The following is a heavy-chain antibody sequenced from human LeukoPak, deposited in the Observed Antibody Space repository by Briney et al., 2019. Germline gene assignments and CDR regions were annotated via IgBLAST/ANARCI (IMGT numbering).Heavy chain of an antibody. Sequence: SETLSLTCAVYGGSFSGYYWSWIRQPPGKGLEWIGEINHSGSTNYNPSLKSRVTISVDTSKNQFSLKLSSVTAAGTAVYYCAGESRRYYYDSSGYYYNDYWGQGTLVTVSS. V-gene: IGHV4-34*01. CDR1: GGSFSGYY. CDR3: AGESRRYYYDSSGYYYNDY. J-gene: IGHJ4*02. CDR2: INHSGST. D-gene: IGHD3-22*01.